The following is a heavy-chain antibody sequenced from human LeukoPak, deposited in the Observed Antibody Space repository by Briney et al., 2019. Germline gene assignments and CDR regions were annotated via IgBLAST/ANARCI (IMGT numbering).Heavy chain of an antibody. CDR2: ISAYNGNT. Sequence: ASVKVSCRASGYXFTSYGMSWVRQAPGQGLEWMGLISAYNGNTNYAQKLQGRVTMTTDTSTSTAYMELRSLRSDDTAVYYCAKEKYYYDSSGYYYYFDYWGQGTLVTVSS. CDR3: AKEKYYYDSSGYYYYFDY. V-gene: IGHV1-18*01. CDR1: GYXFTSYG. D-gene: IGHD3-22*01. J-gene: IGHJ4*02.